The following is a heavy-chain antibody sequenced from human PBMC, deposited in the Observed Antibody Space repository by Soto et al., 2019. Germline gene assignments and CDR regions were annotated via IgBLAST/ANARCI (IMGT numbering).Heavy chain of an antibody. D-gene: IGHD2-15*01. Sequence: EVQLLESGGGLVQPGGSLRLSCAASGFTFSSYGMTWVRQAPGKGLEWVSGISGSGGSIYYADSVKGRFTISRDNSKNTLYLQMNGMRAEDTAVYFCAKAGGDCSGGSCCSGQGDYWGQGTLVTVSS. J-gene: IGHJ4*02. CDR3: AKAGGDCSGGSCCSGQGDY. CDR2: ISGSGGSI. CDR1: GFTFSSYG. V-gene: IGHV3-23*01.